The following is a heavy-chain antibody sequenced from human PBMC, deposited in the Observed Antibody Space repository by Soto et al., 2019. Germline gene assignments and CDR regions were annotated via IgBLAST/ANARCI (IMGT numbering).Heavy chain of an antibody. J-gene: IGHJ1*01. V-gene: IGHV4-31*03. CDR3: ARVSLRYFDWSAQWYFQH. CDR2: IYYSGST. Sequence: QVQLQESGPGLVKPSQTLSLTCTVSGGSISSGGYYWSWIRQHPGKGLEWIGYIYYSGSTYYNPSLKSRVTISVDTSKNQFSLKLSSVTAADTAVYYRARVSLRYFDWSAQWYFQHWGQGTLVTVSS. D-gene: IGHD3-9*01. CDR1: GGSISSGGYY.